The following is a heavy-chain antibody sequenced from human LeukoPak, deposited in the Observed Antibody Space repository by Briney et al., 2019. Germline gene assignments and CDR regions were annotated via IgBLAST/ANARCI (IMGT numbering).Heavy chain of an antibody. V-gene: IGHV3-49*03. D-gene: IGHD1-1*01. CDR1: GFTFGDYA. J-gene: IGHJ4*02. CDR2: IRSKAYGEIA. Sequence: GRSLRLSCTSSGFTFGDYAMSWIRQAPGKGLEWVGFIRSKAYGEIADYAASVKGRFTISRDDSKAIAYLQMNSLKTEDTAVYHCTRDRGAYNLYDYWGQGNLVTVS. CDR3: TRDRGAYNLYDY.